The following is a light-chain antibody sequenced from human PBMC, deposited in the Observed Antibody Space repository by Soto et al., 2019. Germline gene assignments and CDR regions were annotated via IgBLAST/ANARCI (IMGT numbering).Light chain of an antibody. J-gene: IGLJ2*01. CDR3: SSYTISSALV. V-gene: IGLV2-14*01. Sequence: QSALTQSASVSGSPGQSITIPCTGTSSDVGGYDYVSWYQQHPGKVPKLIIYEVIKRPSGVSHRFSGSKSGNTASLTISGLQTEDEADYYCSSYTISSALVFGGGTKVTVL. CDR2: EVI. CDR1: SSDVGGYDY.